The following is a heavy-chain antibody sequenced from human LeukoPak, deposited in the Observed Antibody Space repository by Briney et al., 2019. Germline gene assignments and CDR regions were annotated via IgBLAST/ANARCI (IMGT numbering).Heavy chain of an antibody. V-gene: IGHV3-21*01. J-gene: IGHJ4*02. CDR2: ISSSSSYI. Sequence: GGSLRLSCAASGFTFSSYAMHWVRQAPGKGLEWVSSISSSSSYIYYADSVKGRFTISRDNAKNSLYLQMNSLRAEDTAVYYCARDNGGGCHDYWGQGTLVTVSS. CDR1: GFTFSSYA. D-gene: IGHD2-15*01. CDR3: ARDNGGGCHDY.